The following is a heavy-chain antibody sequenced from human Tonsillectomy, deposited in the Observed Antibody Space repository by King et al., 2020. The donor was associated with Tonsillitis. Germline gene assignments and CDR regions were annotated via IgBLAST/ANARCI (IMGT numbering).Heavy chain of an antibody. V-gene: IGHV3-9*01. Sequence: VQLVETGGGLVQPGGSLRLSCAASGFTLNTYAMHWVRQLPGKGLEWVASFSLVTDRIKYADSVKGRFIVSRDSAKKSLHLQMNSLKSEDTAVYYCGKDLQSGSMDVWGQGITVTVSS. CDR2: FSLVTDRI. D-gene: IGHD3-10*01. CDR1: GFTLNTYA. CDR3: GKDLQSGSMDV. J-gene: IGHJ6*02.